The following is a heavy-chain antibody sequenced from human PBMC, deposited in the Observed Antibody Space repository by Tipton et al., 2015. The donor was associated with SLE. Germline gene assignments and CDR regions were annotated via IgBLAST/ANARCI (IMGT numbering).Heavy chain of an antibody. CDR1: GGSLSGYY. CDR2: NYNSGSS. CDR3: ARDLGHGGDSDY. V-gene: IGHV4-31*11. J-gene: IGHJ4*02. Sequence: TLSLTCAVHGGSLSGYYWSWIRQHPGKGLEWIGYNYNSGSSYYNPSLKSRVTISVDTSKNQFSLRVSSVTAADTAVYYCARDLGHGGDSDYWGQGTLVTVSS. D-gene: IGHD3/OR15-3a*01.